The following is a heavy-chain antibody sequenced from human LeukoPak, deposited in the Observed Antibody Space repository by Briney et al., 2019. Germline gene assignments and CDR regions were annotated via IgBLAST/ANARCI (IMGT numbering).Heavy chain of an antibody. D-gene: IGHD6-6*01. CDR1: GFTFSSYW. CDR2: TNNDGTST. V-gene: IGHV3-74*01. Sequence: GGSLRLSCVASGFTFSSYWMHWVRQAPGKGLVWGSRTNNDGTSTSYADSVKGRFTISRDNAKTSLYLQMNSLRPEDTAVYYCARAEDSKWGVDYWGQGTLVTVSS. CDR3: ARAEDSKWGVDY. J-gene: IGHJ4*02.